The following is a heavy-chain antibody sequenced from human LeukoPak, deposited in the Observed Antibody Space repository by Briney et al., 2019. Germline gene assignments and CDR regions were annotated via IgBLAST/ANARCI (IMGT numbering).Heavy chain of an antibody. CDR2: ISWDGGST. D-gene: IGHD6-13*01. CDR3: ARDSSSSRWVANNGSDP. CDR1: GFTFDDYA. Sequence: PGGSLRLSCAASGFTFDDYAMHWVRQAPGKGLEWVSLISWDGGSTYYADSVKGRFTISRDNSKNSLYLQMNSLRGEDTAVYYWARDSSSSRWVANNGSDPWAREPRSPSPQ. J-gene: IGHJ5*02. V-gene: IGHV3-43D*03.